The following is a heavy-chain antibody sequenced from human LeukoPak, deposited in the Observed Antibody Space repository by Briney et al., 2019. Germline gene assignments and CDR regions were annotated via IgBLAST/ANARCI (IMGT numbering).Heavy chain of an antibody. CDR2: INHSGST. CDR1: GGSISSGDYY. J-gene: IGHJ4*02. Sequence: PSETLSLTCTVSGGSISSGDYYWSWIRQPPGKGLEWIGEINHSGSTNYNPSLKSRVTISVDTSKNQFSLKLSSVTAADTAVYYCARGPYSSSWYLRSYYFDYWGQGTLVTVSS. CDR3: ARGPYSSSWYLRSYYFDY. V-gene: IGHV4-39*07. D-gene: IGHD6-13*01.